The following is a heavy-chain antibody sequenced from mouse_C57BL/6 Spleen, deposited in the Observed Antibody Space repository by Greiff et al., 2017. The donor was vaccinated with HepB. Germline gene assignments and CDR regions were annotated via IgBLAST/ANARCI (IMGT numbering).Heavy chain of an antibody. Sequence: EVKLVESGGGLVKPGGSLKLSCAASGFTFSSYAMSWVRQTPEKRLEWVATISDGGSYTYYPDNVKGRFTISRDNAKNDLYLQMSHLKTEDTAMYYCARDRDDGFPYYFDYWGQGTTLTVSS. V-gene: IGHV5-4*01. CDR1: GFTFSSYA. CDR3: ARDRDDGFPYYFDY. D-gene: IGHD2-3*01. J-gene: IGHJ2*01. CDR2: ISDGGSYT.